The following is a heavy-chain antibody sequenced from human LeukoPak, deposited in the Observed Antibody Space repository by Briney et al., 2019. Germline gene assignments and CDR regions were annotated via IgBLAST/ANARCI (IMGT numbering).Heavy chain of an antibody. Sequence: GGSLRLSCAASGYTFSSYEMNWVRQAPGKGLEWVSYISSSGSTIYYADSVKGRFTISRDNAKNSLYLQMNSLRAEDTAVYYCARAPMVRGVPDYWGQGTLVTVSS. CDR3: ARAPMVRGVPDY. V-gene: IGHV3-48*03. D-gene: IGHD3-10*01. J-gene: IGHJ4*02. CDR2: ISSSGSTI. CDR1: GYTFSSYE.